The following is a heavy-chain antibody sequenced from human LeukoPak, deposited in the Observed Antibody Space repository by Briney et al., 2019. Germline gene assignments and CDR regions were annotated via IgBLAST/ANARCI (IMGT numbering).Heavy chain of an antibody. Sequence: SETLSLTCAVYGGSFSGYYWSWIRQPPGKGLEWIGEINHSGSTNYNPSLKSRVTISVDTSKNQFSLKLSSVTAADTAAYYCARWYYYGSGSSQWGQGTLVTVSS. V-gene: IGHV4-34*01. D-gene: IGHD3-10*01. CDR1: GGSFSGYY. CDR2: INHSGST. J-gene: IGHJ4*02. CDR3: ARWYYYGSGSSQ.